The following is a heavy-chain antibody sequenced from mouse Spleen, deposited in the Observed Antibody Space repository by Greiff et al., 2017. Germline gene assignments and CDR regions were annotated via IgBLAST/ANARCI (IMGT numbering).Heavy chain of an antibody. V-gene: IGHV2-4-1*01. Sequence: VKLVESGPGLVQPSQSLSITCTVSGFSLTSYGVHWVRQSPGKGLEWLGVIWSGGSTDYNAAFISRLSISKDNSKSQVFFKMNSLQADDTAIYYCARNSNYYGSSSYYFDYWGQGTTLTVSS. CDR3: ARNSNYYGSSSYYFDY. D-gene: IGHD1-1*01. J-gene: IGHJ2*01. CDR1: GFSLTSYG. CDR2: IWSGGST.